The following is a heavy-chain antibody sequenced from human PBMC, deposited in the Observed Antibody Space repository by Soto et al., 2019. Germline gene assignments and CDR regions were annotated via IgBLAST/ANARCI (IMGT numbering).Heavy chain of an antibody. CDR2: IYCSGST. CDR1: GGSISSYY. J-gene: IGHJ4*02. V-gene: IGHV4-59*01. CDR3: ATRNSGYDLEYFDY. Sequence: SETLSLTCTVSGGSISSYYWSWIRQSPGKGLEWIGYIYCSGSTNYNPSLKSRVTISVDTSKNQFSLKLSSVTAADTAVYYCATRNSGYDLEYFDYWGQGTLVTVSS. D-gene: IGHD5-12*01.